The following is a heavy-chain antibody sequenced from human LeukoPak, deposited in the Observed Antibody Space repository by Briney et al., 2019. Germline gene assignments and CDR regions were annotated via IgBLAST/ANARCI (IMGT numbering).Heavy chain of an antibody. J-gene: IGHJ4*02. CDR1: GFTFNEYA. CDR2: ISWNSDNI. D-gene: IGHD6-19*01. V-gene: IGHV3-9*01. CDR3: ARAGYSSGMYYFDY. Sequence: GGSLRLSCAASGFTFNEYAMHWVRQVPGKGLEWVASISWNSDNIAYADSVKGRFTISRDNAKNSLYLQMNSLRAEDTALYYCARAGYSSGMYYFDYWGQGTLVTVSS.